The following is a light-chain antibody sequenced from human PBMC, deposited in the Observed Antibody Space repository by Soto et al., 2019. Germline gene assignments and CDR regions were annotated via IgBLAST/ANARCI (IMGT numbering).Light chain of an antibody. V-gene: IGKV3-15*01. CDR2: GAA. Sequence: EIVLTQSPATLSLSPGERATLSCRASQSVSSYLAWYQQKPGQAPRLLIYGAATRATGIPARFSGSGSGTEFTLTINSLQSEDFAVYYCQQYHNWPAFGQGTKVDIK. J-gene: IGKJ1*01. CDR1: QSVSSY. CDR3: QQYHNWPA.